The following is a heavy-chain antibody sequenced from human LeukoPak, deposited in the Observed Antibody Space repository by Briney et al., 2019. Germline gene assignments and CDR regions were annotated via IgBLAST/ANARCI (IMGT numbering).Heavy chain of an antibody. CDR3: AKEDCSSTSCSPDY. CDR2: ISSSGSTI. Sequence: GGSLRLSCAASGFTFSDYYMSWIRQAPGKGLEWVSYISSSGSTIYYADSVKGRFTISRDNAKNSLYLQMNSLRAEDTAVYYCAKEDCSSTSCSPDYWGQGTLVTVSS. V-gene: IGHV3-11*04. CDR1: GFTFSDYY. D-gene: IGHD2-2*01. J-gene: IGHJ4*02.